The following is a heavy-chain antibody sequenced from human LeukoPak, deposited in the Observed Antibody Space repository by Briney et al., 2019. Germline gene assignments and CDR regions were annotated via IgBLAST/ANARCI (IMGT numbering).Heavy chain of an antibody. CDR2: ISYDGSNK. Sequence: PGGSLRLSCAASGFTFSSYGMHWVRQAPGKGLEWVAVISYDGSNKYYADSVKGRFTISRDNSKNTLYLQMNSLRAEDTAVYYCAKDAYEEGRLFDYWGQGTLVTVSS. CDR3: AKDAYEEGRLFDY. V-gene: IGHV3-30*18. D-gene: IGHD3-22*01. CDR1: GFTFSSYG. J-gene: IGHJ4*02.